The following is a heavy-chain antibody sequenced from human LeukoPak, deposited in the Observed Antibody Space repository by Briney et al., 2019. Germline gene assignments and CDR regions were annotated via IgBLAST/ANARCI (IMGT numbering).Heavy chain of an antibody. CDR3: AREDTGVAFDI. D-gene: IGHD2-8*01. CDR2: ISGSGIK. Sequence: GGSLRLSCAASRFTFSSYEMNWVRQAPGKGLEWVSYISGSGIKHYADSMKGRFTISRDNAKNSLYLQMNSLRVEDTAVYYCAREDTGVAFDIWGQGTTVTV. CDR1: RFTFSSYE. V-gene: IGHV3-48*03. J-gene: IGHJ3*02.